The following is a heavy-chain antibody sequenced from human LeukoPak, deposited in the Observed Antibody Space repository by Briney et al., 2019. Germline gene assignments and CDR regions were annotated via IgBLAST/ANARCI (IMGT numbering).Heavy chain of an antibody. Sequence: SETLSLTCTVSGGSISSYYWSWIRQPPGKGLEWIGYIYYSGATNYNPSLKSRVTISADTSRNQFSLKLSSVTAADTAVYYCARGVYIAAAQYGYWGQGTLVTVSS. V-gene: IGHV4-59*01. CDR2: IYYSGAT. J-gene: IGHJ4*02. CDR1: GGSISSYY. CDR3: ARGVYIAAAQYGY. D-gene: IGHD6-13*01.